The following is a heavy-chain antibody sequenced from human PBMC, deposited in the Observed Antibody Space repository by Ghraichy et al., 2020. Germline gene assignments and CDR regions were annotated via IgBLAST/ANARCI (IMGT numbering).Heavy chain of an antibody. D-gene: IGHD4-17*01. CDR1: GYTFTSYG. CDR3: ARLSYGEGMGLRSSRYYYMDV. J-gene: IGHJ6*03. V-gene: IGHV1-18*01. CDR2: ISAYNGNT. Sequence: ASVKVSCKASGYTFTSYGISWVRQAPGQGLEWMGWISAYNGNTNYAQKLQGRVTMTTDTSTSTAYMELRSLRSDDTAVYYCARLSYGEGMGLRSSRYYYMDVWGKGTTVTVSS.